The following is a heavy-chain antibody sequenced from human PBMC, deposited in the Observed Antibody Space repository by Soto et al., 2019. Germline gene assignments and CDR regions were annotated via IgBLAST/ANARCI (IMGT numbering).Heavy chain of an antibody. D-gene: IGHD5-18*01. Sequence: ASVKVSCKDSGYTFTGYYMHWVRQAPGQGLEWMGWINPNSGGTNYAQKFQGWVTMTRDTSISTAYVELSSLRSEDTAVYYCAAIGYSYGFDYWGQGTLVTVSS. CDR2: INPNSGGT. CDR3: AAIGYSYGFDY. V-gene: IGHV1-2*04. CDR1: GYTFTGYY. J-gene: IGHJ4*02.